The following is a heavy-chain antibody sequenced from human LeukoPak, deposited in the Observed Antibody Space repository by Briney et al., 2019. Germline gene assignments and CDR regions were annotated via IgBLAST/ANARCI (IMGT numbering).Heavy chain of an antibody. CDR1: GFTFSTYA. J-gene: IGHJ4*02. CDR3: ARDWYDY. CDR2: IGGSGSYT. V-gene: IGHV3-23*01. D-gene: IGHD6-13*01. Sequence: GGSLRLSCAASGFTFSTYAMIWVRQAPGEGLEWVSVIGGSGSYTYYADSVKGRFTISRDNSKDTLYLQMSSLRAEDTAVYYCARDWYDYWGQGTLVAVSS.